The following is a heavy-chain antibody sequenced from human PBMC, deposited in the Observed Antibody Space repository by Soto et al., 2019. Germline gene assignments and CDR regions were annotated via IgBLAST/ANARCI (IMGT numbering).Heavy chain of an antibody. CDR2: ISAYNGNT. CDR3: ARDPRLRGGFDS. D-gene: IGHD4-17*01. CDR1: VYTFTSYG. V-gene: IGHV1-18*04. Sequence: XSVKVSCKGSVYTFTSYGISWVRQAPGQGLEWMGWISAYNGNTNYAQKLQGRVTMTTDTSTSTAYMELRSLRSDDTAVYYCARDPRLRGGFDSWGQGTLVTVSS. J-gene: IGHJ4*02.